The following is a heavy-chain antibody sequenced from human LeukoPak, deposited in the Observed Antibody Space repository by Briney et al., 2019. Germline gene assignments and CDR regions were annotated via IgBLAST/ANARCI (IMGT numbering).Heavy chain of an antibody. CDR3: AREAPGIAVASTPTGYFDL. CDR1: GGTFSSYA. CDR2: IIPIFGTA. J-gene: IGHJ2*01. D-gene: IGHD6-19*01. V-gene: IGHV1-69*06. Sequence: SVKVSCKASGGTFSSYAISWVRQAPGQGLEWMGGIIPIFGTANYAQKFQGRVTITADKSTSTAYMELSSLRSEDTAVYYGAREAPGIAVASTPTGYFDLWGRGTLVTVSS.